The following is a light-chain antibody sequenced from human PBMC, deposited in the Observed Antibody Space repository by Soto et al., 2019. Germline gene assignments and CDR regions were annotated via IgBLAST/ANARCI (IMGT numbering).Light chain of an antibody. Sequence: DIQMTQSPSSLSASVGDRVTITCRASQNIGVYLNWYQKKPGKAPKLLIHAASSLHSGVPSTFSGSGSGTDFDLTIRSLNPEHLDPYYCHQTAANPWTFAQGTKV. J-gene: IGKJ1*01. CDR1: QNIGVY. CDR3: HQTAANPWT. CDR2: AAS. V-gene: IGKV1-39*01.